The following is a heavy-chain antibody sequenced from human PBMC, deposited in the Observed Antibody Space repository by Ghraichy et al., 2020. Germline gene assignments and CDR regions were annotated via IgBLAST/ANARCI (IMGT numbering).Heavy chain of an antibody. Sequence: SETLSLTCTVSGGSVSSGSYYWSWIRQPPGKGLEWIGYIYYSGSTNYNTSLKSRVTISVDTSKNQFSLKLSSVTAADTAVYYCARDSFHYYDSSGYSYWGQGTLVTVSS. CDR2: IYYSGST. CDR3: ARDSFHYYDSSGYSY. V-gene: IGHV4-61*01. CDR1: GGSVSSGSYY. J-gene: IGHJ4*02. D-gene: IGHD3-22*01.